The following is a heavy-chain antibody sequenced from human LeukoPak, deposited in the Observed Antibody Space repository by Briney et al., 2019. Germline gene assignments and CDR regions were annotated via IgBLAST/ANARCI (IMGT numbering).Heavy chain of an antibody. J-gene: IGHJ4*02. D-gene: IGHD6-13*01. V-gene: IGHV4-34*01. CDR3: ARGPRGIYHY. CDR2: INHSGST. CDR1: GGSFSGYY. Sequence: KPSETLSLTCAVYGGSFSGYYWSWIRQSPGKGLEWIGEINHSGSTNYNPSLKSRVTISVDTSKNQFSLKLSSVTAADTAVYYCARGPRGIYHYWGQGTLVTVSS.